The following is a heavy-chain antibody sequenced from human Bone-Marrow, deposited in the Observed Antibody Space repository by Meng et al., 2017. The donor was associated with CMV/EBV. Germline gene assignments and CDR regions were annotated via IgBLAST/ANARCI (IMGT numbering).Heavy chain of an antibody. Sequence: GGSLRLSCAASGFTFRTYAMSWVRQAPGKGLEWVSSIIGSGGSTYYADSVKGRFTISRDNSKNTLYLQMNSLRAEDTAVYYCASSRGIAAAGAFDAFDIWGQGTMVTVSS. D-gene: IGHD6-13*01. CDR2: IIGSGGST. CDR3: ASSRGIAAAGAFDAFDI. CDR1: GFTFRTYA. V-gene: IGHV3-23*01. J-gene: IGHJ3*02.